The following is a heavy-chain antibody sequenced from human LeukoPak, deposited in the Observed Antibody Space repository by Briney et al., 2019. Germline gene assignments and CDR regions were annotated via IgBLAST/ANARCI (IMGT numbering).Heavy chain of an antibody. D-gene: IGHD3-10*01. CDR1: GFTFSTYA. CDR3: ARDHWVTMVRGVIPLYGLVV. CDR2: ISYDERSI. Sequence: YPGRSLRLSCAASGFTFSTYAMLCLREAPGKGLEGVAVISYDERSIYYADSVKGRFTISRDNSQSTLYLQMIRLRAEDAAVYYRARDHWVTMVRGVIPLYGLVVWGQGSTVTVCS. V-gene: IGHV3-30-3*01. J-gene: IGHJ6*01.